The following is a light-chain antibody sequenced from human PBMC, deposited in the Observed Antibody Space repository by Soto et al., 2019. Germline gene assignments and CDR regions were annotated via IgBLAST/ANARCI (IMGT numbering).Light chain of an antibody. CDR2: DVS. CDR1: SSDVGGYNY. Sequence: QSVLTQPASVSGSPGQSITISCTGTSSDVGGYNYVSWYQQHPGKAPKLMIYDVSSRPSGVSNRFSGSKSGNTASLTISGLQAEDEADYYCSSYTSSSTPLFVFGTGTKVTXL. J-gene: IGLJ1*01. CDR3: SSYTSSSTPLFV. V-gene: IGLV2-14*01.